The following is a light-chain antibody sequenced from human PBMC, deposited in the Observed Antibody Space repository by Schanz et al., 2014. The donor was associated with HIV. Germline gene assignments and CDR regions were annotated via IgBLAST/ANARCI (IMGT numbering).Light chain of an antibody. CDR3: MQALQTPRT. Sequence: DVVLTQSPLSLPVPPFSPSSLYCISLQSLLHSNGYNFLDWYLQKPGQSPQLLIYLGSNRASGVPDRFSGSGSGTDFTLKISRVEAEDVGVYYCMQALQTPRTFGQGTKVEIK. V-gene: IGKV2-28*01. CDR2: LGS. J-gene: IGKJ1*01. CDR1: QSLLHSNGYNF.